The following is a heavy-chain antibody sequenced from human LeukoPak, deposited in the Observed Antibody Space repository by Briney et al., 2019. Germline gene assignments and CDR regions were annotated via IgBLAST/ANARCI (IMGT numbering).Heavy chain of an antibody. CDR3: ARAVAGDDAFDI. Sequence: SETLSLTCTVSGYSINSGYYWGWIRQSPGKGLEWIGSMFHTGNTHYSSSLKSRVTISVDTSKNQFSLKLGSVTAADTAVYYCARAVAGDDAFDIWGQGTMVTVSS. CDR1: GYSINSGYY. V-gene: IGHV4-38-2*02. J-gene: IGHJ3*02. D-gene: IGHD6-19*01. CDR2: MFHTGNT.